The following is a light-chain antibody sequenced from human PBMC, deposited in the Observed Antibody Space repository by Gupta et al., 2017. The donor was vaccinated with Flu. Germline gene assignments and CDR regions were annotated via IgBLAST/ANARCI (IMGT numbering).Light chain of an antibody. V-gene: IGKV3-15*01. CDR3: QQYDNWPKT. CDR2: GAS. J-gene: IGKJ4*01. Sequence: PATLSVSAGERVTLSCRASQSLSRNLAWYQHKPGQAPRLLIYGASTGATGIPARFSGSGSGTEFTLTISSLLSEDFAVYYCQQYDNWPKTFGRGTKVEIK. CDR1: QSLSRN.